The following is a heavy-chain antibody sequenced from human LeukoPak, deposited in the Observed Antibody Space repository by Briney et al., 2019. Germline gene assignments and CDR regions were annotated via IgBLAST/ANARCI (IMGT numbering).Heavy chain of an antibody. CDR1: GGSISGSF. Sequence: SETLSLTCTVSGGSISGSFWSWIRQPAGKGLEWIGRIYASGRTNYNPSLKSRITMSVDTSENQFSLKLTSVTAADTAVYFCARAPAWCGGTCPFHGWGQGTLVTVSS. V-gene: IGHV4-4*07. D-gene: IGHD2-15*01. CDR3: ARAPAWCGGTCPFHG. J-gene: IGHJ4*02. CDR2: IYASGRT.